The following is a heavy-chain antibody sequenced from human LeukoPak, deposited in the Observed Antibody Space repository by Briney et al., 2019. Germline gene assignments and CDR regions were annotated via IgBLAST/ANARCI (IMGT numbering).Heavy chain of an antibody. D-gene: IGHD3-3*01. Sequence: GSLRLSCAASGFTFSSYAMSWVRQAPGKGLEWVSAISGSGGSTYYADSVKGRFTISRDNSKNTLYLQMNSLRAEDTAVYYCAKDREFVSPYYDFWSGSFYYYTDVWGKGTTVTVSS. J-gene: IGHJ6*03. V-gene: IGHV3-23*01. CDR2: ISGSGGST. CDR1: GFTFSSYA. CDR3: AKDREFVSPYYDFWSGSFYYYTDV.